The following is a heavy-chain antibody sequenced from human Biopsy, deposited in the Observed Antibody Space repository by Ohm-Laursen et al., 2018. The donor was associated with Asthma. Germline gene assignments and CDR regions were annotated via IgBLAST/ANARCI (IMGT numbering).Heavy chain of an antibody. J-gene: IGHJ6*02. V-gene: IGHV1-69*01. CDR3: ARCQVGYSSGWSLLLKKIYYSGMDV. D-gene: IGHD6-19*01. CDR1: GGTFSNFA. CDR2: ITTVFGTP. Sequence: SSVKVSCKAPGGTFSNFAISWARQAPGQGLEWLGGITTVFGTPNHAQKFQGRVTITADESTSTAYMEVTSLRSEDTAIYYCARCQVGYSSGWSLLLKKIYYSGMDVWGQGTAVTVSS.